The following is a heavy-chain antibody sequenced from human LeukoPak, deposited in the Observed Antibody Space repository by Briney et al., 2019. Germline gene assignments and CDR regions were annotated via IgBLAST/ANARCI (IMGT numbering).Heavy chain of an antibody. CDR1: GVSISSDNYY. D-gene: IGHD3-10*01. CDR2: IYHSGST. J-gene: IGHJ6*02. CDR3: ARADWTYYYGSGSYYGMDV. Sequence: PSETLSLTCTVSGVSISSDNYYWSWIRRPPGKGLEWVGYIYHSGSTYYNPSLKSRVTISVDTSKNQFSLKLSSVTAADTAVYYCARADWTYYYGSGSYYGMDVWGQGTTVTVSS. V-gene: IGHV4-30-2*01.